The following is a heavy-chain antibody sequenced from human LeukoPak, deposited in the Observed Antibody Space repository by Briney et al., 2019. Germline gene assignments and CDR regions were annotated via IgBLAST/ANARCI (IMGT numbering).Heavy chain of an antibody. D-gene: IGHD3-10*01. CDR1: GGSISSGGYY. Sequence: TSETLSLTCTVSGGSISSGGYYWSWIRQHPGKGLEWIGYIYYSGSTYYNPSLKSRVTISVDTSKNQFSLKLSSVTAVDTAVYYCARDSGFGELDYWGQGTLVTVSS. CDR3: ARDSGFGELDY. V-gene: IGHV4-31*03. J-gene: IGHJ4*02. CDR2: IYYSGST.